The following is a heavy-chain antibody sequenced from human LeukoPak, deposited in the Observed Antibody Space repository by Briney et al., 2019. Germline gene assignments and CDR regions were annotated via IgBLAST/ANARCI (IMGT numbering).Heavy chain of an antibody. V-gene: IGHV3-30*19. CDR2: ISYDGSNK. CDR1: GFTFTSYV. CDR3: ARDLEFSPDY. J-gene: IGHJ4*02. Sequence: GGSLRLSCAASGFTFTSYVMHWVRPAPGKGLEWVAVISYDGSNKYYAYSVKGRFTISRDNSKNTLYLQMNSLRAEDTAVYYCARDLEFSPDYWGQGTLVTVSS. D-gene: IGHD3-10*01.